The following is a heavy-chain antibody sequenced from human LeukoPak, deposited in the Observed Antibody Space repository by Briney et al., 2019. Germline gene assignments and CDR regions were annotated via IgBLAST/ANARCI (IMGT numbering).Heavy chain of an antibody. V-gene: IGHV3-30*18. J-gene: IGHJ6*02. D-gene: IGHD6-25*01. CDR1: GFTFSSYG. Sequence: GGSLRLSCAASGFTFSSYGMHWVRQAPGKGVEGVAVISYDGSNKQHAPSVKGRFTISRDNSMNTLYLQMNSLRAEDTAGYYCAKDQRLLDYYCMDVWGQKTTVTVSS. CDR2: ISYDGSNK. CDR3: AKDQRLLDYYCMDV.